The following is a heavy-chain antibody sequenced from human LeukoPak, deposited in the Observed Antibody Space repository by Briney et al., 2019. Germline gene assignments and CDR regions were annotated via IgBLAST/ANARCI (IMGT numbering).Heavy chain of an antibody. V-gene: IGHV3-48*03. CDR2: ISSRGGTI. Sequence: GGSLRLSCAASGFTFSTYDMNWVRQAPGKGLEWLSYISSRGGTIYYADSVEGRFTISRDNAKNSLYLQMNSLRAEDTAVYYCARDALAGGDWSNMGDYWGQGTLVTVSS. CDR3: ARDALAGGDWSNMGDY. J-gene: IGHJ4*02. CDR1: GFTFSTYD. D-gene: IGHD3-16*01.